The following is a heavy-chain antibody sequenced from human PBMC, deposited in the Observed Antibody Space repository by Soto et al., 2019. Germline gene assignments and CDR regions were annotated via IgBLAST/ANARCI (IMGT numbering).Heavy chain of an antibody. CDR2: ISSGSVHI. CDR1: GFTFNSYS. CDR3: ARYDAFKAFDL. V-gene: IGHV3-21*02. D-gene: IGHD1-1*01. J-gene: IGHJ3*01. Sequence: EVELVESGGGLVKPGGSLRLSCAASGFTFNSYSVNWVRQAPGKGLEWVVSISSGSVHIDFADSVKGRFTISRDEVTNSVSLQMDSLRVEDTGIYYCARYDAFKAFDLWGQGTMVTVSS.